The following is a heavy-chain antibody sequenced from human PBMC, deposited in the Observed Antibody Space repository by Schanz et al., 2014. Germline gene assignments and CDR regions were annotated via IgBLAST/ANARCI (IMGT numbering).Heavy chain of an antibody. CDR3: ARPALCFGDNCFDP. CDR2: IKSDGSST. CDR1: GFTFSSHW. V-gene: IGHV3-74*02. J-gene: IGHJ5*02. D-gene: IGHD3-10*01. Sequence: VQLVESGGGLVQPGGSLRLSCAASGFTFSSHWMHWVRQVPGKGLVWVARIKSDGSSTSYADSVKGRFTISRDNAKNTLYLQMNGLRAEDTTVYYCARPALCFGDNCFDPWGQGTLVTVSS.